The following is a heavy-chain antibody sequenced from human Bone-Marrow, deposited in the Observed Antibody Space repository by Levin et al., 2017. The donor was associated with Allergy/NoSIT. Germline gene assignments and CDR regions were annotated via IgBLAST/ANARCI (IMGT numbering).Heavy chain of an antibody. CDR2: IYWNDNS. CDR1: DLSLNTVGVG. D-gene: IGHD2-15*01. J-gene: IGHJ4*02. V-gene: IGHV2-5*01. CDR3: AHRMRAVPATFDY. Sequence: ESGPTLVKPTETLTLTCTLSDLSLNTVGVGVGWIRQPPGKALEWLALIYWNDNSIYSPSLSSRLTITKDTSGNQVVLRMTNMDPGDTATYYCAHRMRAVPATFDYWSQGTLVTVSS.